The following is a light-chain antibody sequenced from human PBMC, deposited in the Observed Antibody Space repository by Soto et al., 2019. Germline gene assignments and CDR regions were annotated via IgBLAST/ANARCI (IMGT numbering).Light chain of an antibody. J-gene: IGLJ1*01. CDR3: SSYSISTAYL. CDR1: SSDVGGYDY. Sequence: QSLLTQPASVSGSPGQSITISCTGTSSDVGGYDYVSWYQLHPSKAPKLMVFEVNNRPSGVSYRFSGSKSGNTASLTISGLQAEDEADYFCSSYSISTAYLFGTGTKVTVL. V-gene: IGLV2-14*01. CDR2: EVN.